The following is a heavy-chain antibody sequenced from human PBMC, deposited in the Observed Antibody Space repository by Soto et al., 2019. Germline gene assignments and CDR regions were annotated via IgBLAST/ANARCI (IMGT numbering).Heavy chain of an antibody. CDR3: ARGRDYYDESGYRALDY. V-gene: IGHV4-39*01. CDR2: FFIGGNT. J-gene: IGHJ4*02. Sequence: PSETLSLTCTVSGGSISSSTYYWGWVRQPPGEWLEWIASFFIGGNTYYNPSLKSRVTISVDTSKNQFSLKLSSVTAADTAVYFCARGRDYYDESGYRALDYWGPGTLVTVSS. D-gene: IGHD3-22*01. CDR1: GGSISSSTYY.